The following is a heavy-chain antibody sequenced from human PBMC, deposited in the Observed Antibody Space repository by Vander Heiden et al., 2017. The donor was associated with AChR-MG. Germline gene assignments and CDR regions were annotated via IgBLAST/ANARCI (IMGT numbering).Heavy chain of an antibody. D-gene: IGHD4-17*01. CDR3: ARDDYGGNTPSGD. J-gene: IGHJ4*02. V-gene: IGHV3-30*03. CDR1: GFTFSSYG. CDR2: ISYDGSNK. Sequence: QVQLVESGGGVVQPGRSLRLSCAASGFTFSSYGMHWVRQAPGKGLEWVAVISYDGSNKYYADSVKGRFTISRDNSKNTLYLQMNSLRAEDTAVYYCARDDYGGNTPSGDWGQGTLVTVSS.